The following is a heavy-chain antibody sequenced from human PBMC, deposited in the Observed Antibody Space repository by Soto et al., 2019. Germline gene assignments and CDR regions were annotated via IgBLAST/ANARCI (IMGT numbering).Heavy chain of an antibody. CDR2: LYYNTNT. Sequence: QVQLQESGPGLVKPSETLSLTCTVSGGSVNSGRYYWTWIRQPPGKGLEWIGYLYYNTNTNYNPSLKSRVTNSVDTSKNQFSLKLTSVTAADTAVYYCARTYCTTTSCQAHGMDVWGQGTTVTVSS. D-gene: IGHD2-2*01. CDR3: ARTYCTTTSCQAHGMDV. V-gene: IGHV4-61*01. J-gene: IGHJ6*02. CDR1: GGSVNSGRYY.